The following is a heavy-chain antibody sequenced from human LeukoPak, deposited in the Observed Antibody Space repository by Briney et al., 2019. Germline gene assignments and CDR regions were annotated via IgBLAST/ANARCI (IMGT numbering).Heavy chain of an antibody. CDR1: GGTFSSYA. CDR3: ARVRGGFLEWLPINIWFDP. D-gene: IGHD3-3*01. Sequence: SVTVSCKASGGTFSSYAISWVRQAPGQGLEWMGRIIPILGIANYAQKFQGRVTITADKSTSTAYMELSSLRSEDTAVYYCARVRGGFLEWLPINIWFDPWGQGTLVTDSS. CDR2: IIPILGIA. J-gene: IGHJ5*02. V-gene: IGHV1-69*04.